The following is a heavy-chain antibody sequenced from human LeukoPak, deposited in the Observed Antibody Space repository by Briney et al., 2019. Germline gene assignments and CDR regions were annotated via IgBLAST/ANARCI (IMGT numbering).Heavy chain of an antibody. J-gene: IGHJ4*02. CDR2: ISSTSSYI. CDR1: GFSFSSYS. Sequence: PGGSLRLSSAASGFSFSSYSMNWLRQAPGKGLEWVSSISSTSSYIYYADSVKGRFTISRDNAKNSLYLQMNSLRADDTAVYYCARASSGWAVDRYYFDYWGQGTLVTVSS. CDR3: ARASSGWAVDRYYFDY. D-gene: IGHD6-19*01. V-gene: IGHV3-21*01.